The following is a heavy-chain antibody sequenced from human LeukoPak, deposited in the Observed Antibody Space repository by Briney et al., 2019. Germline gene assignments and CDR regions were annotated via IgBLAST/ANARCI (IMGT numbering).Heavy chain of an antibody. Sequence: RSSETLSLTCAVYGGSFSGYYWSWIRQPPGKGLEWIGEINHSGSTNYNPSLKSRVTISVDTSKNQFSLKLSSVTAADTAVYYCARHYSPALIAARSPRYFDYWGQGTLVTVSS. V-gene: IGHV4-34*01. CDR1: GGSFSGYY. D-gene: IGHD6-6*01. CDR3: ARHYSPALIAARSPRYFDY. CDR2: INHSGST. J-gene: IGHJ4*02.